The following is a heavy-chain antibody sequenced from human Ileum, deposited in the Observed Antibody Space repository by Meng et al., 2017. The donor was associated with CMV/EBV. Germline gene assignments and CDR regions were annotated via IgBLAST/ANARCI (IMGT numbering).Heavy chain of an antibody. J-gene: IGHJ4*02. CDR3: VRASITMIDY. V-gene: IGHV4-39*07. CDR2: ITYSGTT. D-gene: IGHD3-22*01. CDR1: GDSISSGDYF. Sequence: QFHLQGSGPVLVKPSETLSLTWPVSGDSISSGDYFWGWIRQPPKGLEWVASITYSGTTYYNPSLKSRVTMSVDTSKNQFSLKLNSVTAADTAVYYCVRASITMIDYWGQGTLVTVSS.